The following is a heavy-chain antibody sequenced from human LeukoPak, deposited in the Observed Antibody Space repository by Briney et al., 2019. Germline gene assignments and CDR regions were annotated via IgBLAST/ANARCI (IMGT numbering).Heavy chain of an antibody. CDR2: IIPIFGTA. J-gene: IGHJ6*04. CDR1: GGTFSSYA. D-gene: IGHD2-15*01. CDR3: ASYGFLHCSGGSCYGGFYYYGMDV. Sequence: GSSVKVSCKASGGTFSSYAISWVRQAPGQGLEWMGGIIPIFGTANYAQKFQGRVTITADKSTSTAYMELSSLRSEDTGVYYCASYGFLHCSGGSCYGGFYYYGMDVWGKGTTVTVSS. V-gene: IGHV1-69*06.